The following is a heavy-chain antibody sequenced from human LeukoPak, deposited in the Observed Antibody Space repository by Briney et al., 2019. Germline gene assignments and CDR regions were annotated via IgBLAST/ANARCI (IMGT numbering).Heavy chain of an antibody. D-gene: IGHD6-13*01. Sequence: SETLSLTCTVSGGSISTYYWGWIRQPPGKGLEWIGFIYYSGSTNYNPSLKSRVTISVDTSKNQFSLKLNSVTAADTAVYYCARDIEAGGYNWFDPWGQGTLVSVSS. CDR2: IYYSGST. CDR3: ARDIEAGGYNWFDP. CDR1: GGSISTYY. V-gene: IGHV4-59*01. J-gene: IGHJ5*02.